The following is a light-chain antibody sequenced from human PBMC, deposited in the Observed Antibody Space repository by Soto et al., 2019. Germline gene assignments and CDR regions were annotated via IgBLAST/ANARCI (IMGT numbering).Light chain of an antibody. J-gene: IGLJ2*01. V-gene: IGLV2-14*01. CDR3: GSDSARNTWF. Sequence: QSALTQPASVSGSPGQSITISCTGTSSDVGASDFVSWYQQHPGRAPKLIVCEVTNRPSGISTRFSGSKSGNTASLTISGLLPEDGADYYCGSDSARNTWFFGGGTKLTVL. CDR1: SSDVGASDF. CDR2: EVT.